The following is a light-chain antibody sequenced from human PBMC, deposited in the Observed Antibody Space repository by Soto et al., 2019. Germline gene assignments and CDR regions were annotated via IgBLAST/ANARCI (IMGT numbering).Light chain of an antibody. J-gene: IGLJ3*02. CDR1: NSNIGNNF. CDR3: GTWDDSLSAWV. Sequence: QSVLTQPPSVSVAPGQKVTISCSGSNSNIGNNFVSWYQQLPGTAPKLLIYDNHKRPSGIPDRFSGSKSGTSATLGITGLQTGDEADYYCGTWDDSLSAWVFGGGTKLTVL. CDR2: DNH. V-gene: IGLV1-51*01.